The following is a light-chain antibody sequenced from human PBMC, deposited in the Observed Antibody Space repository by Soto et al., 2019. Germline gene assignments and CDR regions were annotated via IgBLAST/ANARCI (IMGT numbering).Light chain of an antibody. CDR2: STN. V-gene: IGLV1-44*01. CDR1: SSNIGRNS. J-gene: IGLJ1*01. Sequence: QSVLTQPPSASGTPGQRVTISCSGGSSNIGRNSVNWYQQLPGAAPKLLIYSTNQRPSGVPARFAGAKSGTSASLAISGLQSEDDADYDCAVWDDSLSGYVFGTGTKVTVL. CDR3: AVWDDSLSGYV.